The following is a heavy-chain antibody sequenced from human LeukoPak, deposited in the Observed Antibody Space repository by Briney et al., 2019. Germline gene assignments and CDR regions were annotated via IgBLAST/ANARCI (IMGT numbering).Heavy chain of an antibody. CDR1: GFTFSNYG. D-gene: IGHD4-17*01. Sequence: TGGSLRLSCAASGFTFSNYGMHWVRQAPGKGLEWVAVISYDGSNKYYAASVKGRFTISSDNSKNTLYLQMNSLRAEDTAVYYYAKVQYGAYGCFDYWGQGTLVTVSS. CDR3: AKVQYGAYGCFDY. V-gene: IGHV3-30*18. CDR2: ISYDGSNK. J-gene: IGHJ4*02.